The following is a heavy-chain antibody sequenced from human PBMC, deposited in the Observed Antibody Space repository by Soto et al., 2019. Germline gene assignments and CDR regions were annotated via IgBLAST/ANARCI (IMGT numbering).Heavy chain of an antibody. V-gene: IGHV1-69*19. CDR1: GGTFNTYA. Sequence: QVQLVQSGAEMKKPGSSVKXSCQSSGGTFNTYAMNWVRQAPGQGPEWMGDISPMFGAANYAPKFQGRVTITADESTGTSYMQLSSLTSEDTALYFCAREVQVHTPAFVYWGQGTLVTVSS. D-gene: IGHD3-10*01. J-gene: IGHJ4*02. CDR2: ISPMFGAA. CDR3: AREVQVHTPAFVY.